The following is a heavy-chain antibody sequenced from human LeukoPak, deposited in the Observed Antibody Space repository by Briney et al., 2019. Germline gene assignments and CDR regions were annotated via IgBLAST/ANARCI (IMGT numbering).Heavy chain of an antibody. J-gene: IGHJ2*01. V-gene: IGHV3-7*03. Sequence: GGSLRLSCAASGFTVSEFWMSWVRQAPGKGLEWVANIKQDGTEKNYVDSVKGRLTTSRDNAKNSLYLQMNSLRAEDTAVYYCAKVPKWLVLSWYFDLWGRGTLVTVSS. CDR3: AKVPKWLVLSWYFDL. CDR2: IKQDGTEK. CDR1: GFTVSEFW. D-gene: IGHD6-19*01.